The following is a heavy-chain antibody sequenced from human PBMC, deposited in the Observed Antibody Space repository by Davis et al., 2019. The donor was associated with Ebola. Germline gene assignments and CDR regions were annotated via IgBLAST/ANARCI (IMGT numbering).Heavy chain of an antibody. CDR2: ISGSGGST. Sequence: GESLKTSCAASGFTFSSYAMSWVRQAPGKGLEWVSAISGSGGSTYYADSVKGRFTISRDKSKNTLYLQINSLRAEDTAVYYCAKSYWWSFYFDYWGQGTLVTVSS. CDR1: GFTFSSYA. D-gene: IGHD2-8*02. CDR3: AKSYWWSFYFDY. V-gene: IGHV3-23*01. J-gene: IGHJ4*02.